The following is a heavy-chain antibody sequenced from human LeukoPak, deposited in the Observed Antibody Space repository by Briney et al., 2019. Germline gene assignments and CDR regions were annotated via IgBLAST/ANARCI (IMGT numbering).Heavy chain of an antibody. V-gene: IGHV3-48*03. D-gene: IGHD2-15*01. J-gene: IGHJ4*02. CDR1: GFTFSSYE. Sequence: GGPLRLSCAASGFTFSSYEMNWVRQAPGKGLEWVSYISSSGSTIYYADSVKGRFTISRDNAKNSLYLQINSLRAEDTAVYYCARGLYCSGGSCYSEDGDYWGQGTLVTVSS. CDR3: ARGLYCSGGSCYSEDGDY. CDR2: ISSSGSTI.